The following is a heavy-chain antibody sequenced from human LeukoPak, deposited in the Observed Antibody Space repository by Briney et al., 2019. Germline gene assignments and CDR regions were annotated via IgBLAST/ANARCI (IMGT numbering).Heavy chain of an antibody. V-gene: IGHV5-51*01. J-gene: IGHJ5*02. CDR3: ASHVSGIAVARTLWWLDP. CDR2: IYPGDSDT. CDR1: GYSFSSYW. Sequence: GESLKISCKGFGYSFSSYWIGWVRQMPGKGLEWMGIIYPGDSDTRYSPSFQGQVTISADKSISTAYLQWSSLKASDTAMYYCASHVSGIAVARTLWWLDPLGDGS. D-gene: IGHD6-19*01.